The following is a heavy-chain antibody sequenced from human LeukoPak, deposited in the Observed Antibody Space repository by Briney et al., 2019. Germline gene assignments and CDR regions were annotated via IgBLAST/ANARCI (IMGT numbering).Heavy chain of an antibody. CDR2: INHSGST. V-gene: IGHV4-34*01. Sequence: PSETLSLTCAVYGGSFSGYYWSWIRQPPGKGLEWIGEINHSGSTNYNPSLKSRVTISVDTSKNQFSLKLSSVTAADTAVYYCARPSQWVVPDAFDIWGQGTMVTVSS. CDR3: ARPSQWVVPDAFDI. D-gene: IGHD6-19*01. J-gene: IGHJ3*02. CDR1: GGSFSGYY.